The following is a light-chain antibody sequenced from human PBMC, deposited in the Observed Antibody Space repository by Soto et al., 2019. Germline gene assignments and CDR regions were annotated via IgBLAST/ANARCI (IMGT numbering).Light chain of an antibody. Sequence: QSALTQPASVSGSPGQSITFSCTGTSSDVGGYNYVSWYQQHPGKAPKLMIYDVSNRPSGVSNRFSGSKSGNTASLTISGLQAEDEAEYYCSSYTSSSTREFGGGTKLTVL. CDR1: SSDVGGYNY. J-gene: IGLJ2*01. V-gene: IGLV2-14*01. CDR2: DVS. CDR3: SSYTSSSTRE.